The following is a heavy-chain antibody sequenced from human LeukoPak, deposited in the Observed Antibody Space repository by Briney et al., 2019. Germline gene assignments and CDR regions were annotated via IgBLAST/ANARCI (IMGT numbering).Heavy chain of an antibody. V-gene: IGHV3-15*05. CDR2: TKRKIDGEAT. D-gene: IGHD1-26*01. J-gene: IGHJ4*02. Sequence: GGSLRLSCVVSGFTFSNAWMSWVRQAPGKGLEWVARTKRKIDGEATDYAAPVKGRFTISRDDSKNTLLLQMNSLKSEDTAVYHCVIGVGASDTDYWGQGTLVTVSS. CDR1: GFTFSNAW. CDR3: VIGVGASDTDY.